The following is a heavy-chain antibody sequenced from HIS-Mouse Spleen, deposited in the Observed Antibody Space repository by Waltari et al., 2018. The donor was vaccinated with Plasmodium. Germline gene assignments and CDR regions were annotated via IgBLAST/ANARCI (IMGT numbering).Heavy chain of an antibody. V-gene: IGHV4-39*01. CDR3: ARRGGSYYYFDY. CDR1: GGSISSSSYY. D-gene: IGHD1-26*01. Sequence: QLQLQESGPGLVKPSETLSLTCTVSGGSISSSSYYWGWIRQPPGKGLEWIGSIYYSGSTYSNPSLKSRVTISVEPSKNQCSLKLGSVTAADTAVYYCARRGGSYYYFDYWGQGTLVTVSS. CDR2: IYYSGST. J-gene: IGHJ4*02.